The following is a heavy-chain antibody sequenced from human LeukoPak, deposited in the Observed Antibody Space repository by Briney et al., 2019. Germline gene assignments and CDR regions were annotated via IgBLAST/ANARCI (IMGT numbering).Heavy chain of an antibody. V-gene: IGHV3-15*01. Sequence: KSGGCLRLACAPSGFTLSNAWIGSVRQAPGRGLEWVRRTKRKTDGGATDYAEPVKGTFTISRDDSRATLYLQMSSLKAEDTAVYYCTAERGRASWYEYYFDNWGQGTLVTVAS. CDR2: TKRKTDGGAT. J-gene: IGHJ4*02. CDR3: TAERGRASWYEYYFDN. D-gene: IGHD6-13*01. CDR1: GFTLSNAW.